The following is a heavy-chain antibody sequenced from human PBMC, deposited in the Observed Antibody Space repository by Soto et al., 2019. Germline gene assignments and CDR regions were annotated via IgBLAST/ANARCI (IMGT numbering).Heavy chain of an antibody. CDR2: IFYSGST. CDR1: GGSISTSRSY. V-gene: IGHV4-39*01. D-gene: IGHD2-15*01. Sequence: SETLSLTCNVSGGSISTSRSYWAWIRQPPGKGLEWLANIFYSGSTYYNPSLASRVTVSVDTSKNEFSLKLRSVTAADTAVYYWGKQQKTGDIDLCSAPGAQGTLFTVSS. CDR3: GKQQKTGDIDLCSAP. J-gene: IGHJ5*02.